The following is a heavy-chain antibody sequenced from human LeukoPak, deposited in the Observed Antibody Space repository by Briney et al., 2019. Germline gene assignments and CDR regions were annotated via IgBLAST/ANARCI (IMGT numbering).Heavy chain of an antibody. CDR2: ISYDGSNK. D-gene: IGHD1-14*01. V-gene: IGHV3-30-3*01. CDR1: GFTFSSYA. CDR3: ARDKGQPPEAFDI. J-gene: IGHJ3*02. Sequence: GGSLRLSCAASGFTFSSYAMHWVRQAPGKGLEWVAVISYDGSNKYYADSVKGRFTISRDNSKNTLYLQMNSLRAEDTAVYYCARDKGQPPEAFDIWGQGTMVTVSS.